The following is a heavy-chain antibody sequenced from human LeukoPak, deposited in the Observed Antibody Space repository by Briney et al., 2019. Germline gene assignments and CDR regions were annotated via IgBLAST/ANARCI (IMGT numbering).Heavy chain of an antibody. J-gene: IGHJ6*02. Sequence: ASVKVSCKASGYTFTGYYMHWVRQAPGQGLEWMGWINPNSGGTNYAQKFQGWVTMTRDTSISTAYMELSRLRSDDTAVYYCARATPPNGAGTSYYYYGMDVWGQGTTVTVSS. CDR2: INPNSGGT. V-gene: IGHV1-2*04. D-gene: IGHD6-13*01. CDR1: GYTFTGYY. CDR3: ARATPPNGAGTSYYYYGMDV.